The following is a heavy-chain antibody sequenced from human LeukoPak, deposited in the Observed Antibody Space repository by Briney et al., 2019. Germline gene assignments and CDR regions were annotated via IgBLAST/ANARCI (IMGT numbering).Heavy chain of an antibody. D-gene: IGHD3-22*01. Sequence: GGSLRLSCAASGITFSTYGMHWVRQAPGKGLEWVAFIRYDGSNEYYADSVKGRVTIARDNAKNTLYLQMNSLRAEDTAVYYCARVGDYYDSSGYPGDYWGQGTLVTVSS. V-gene: IGHV3-30*02. CDR2: IRYDGSNE. CDR1: GITFSTYG. J-gene: IGHJ4*02. CDR3: ARVGDYYDSSGYPGDY.